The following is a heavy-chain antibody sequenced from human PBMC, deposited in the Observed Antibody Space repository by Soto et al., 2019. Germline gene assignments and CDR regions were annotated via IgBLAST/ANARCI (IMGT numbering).Heavy chain of an antibody. CDR1: GGSISSYY. Sequence: LETLCLTCTVSGGSISSYYWSWIRQPPGKGLEWIGYIYYSGSTNYNPSLKSRVTISVDTSKNQFSLKLSSVTAADTAVYYCARGGRRSPGMDVWGQGTTVTVSS. CDR3: ARGGRRSPGMDV. J-gene: IGHJ6*02. V-gene: IGHV4-59*12. CDR2: IYYSGST.